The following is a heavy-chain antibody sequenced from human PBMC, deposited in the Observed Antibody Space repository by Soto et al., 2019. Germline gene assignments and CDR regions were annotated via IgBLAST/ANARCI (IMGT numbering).Heavy chain of an antibody. CDR1: GASISGSYYY. V-gene: IGHV4-39*01. J-gene: IGHJ4*02. CDR3: ATPQKGYNWDYFDH. Sequence: SETLSLTCAVSGASISGSYYYWAWLRQSPGKGPEWIGSVFYTGFTSYNPSLESRVSVSVDTSKSQFSLKLSAVTAADTAVYYCATPQKGYNWDYFDHWGQGALVTVSS. CDR2: VFYTGFT. D-gene: IGHD1-20*01.